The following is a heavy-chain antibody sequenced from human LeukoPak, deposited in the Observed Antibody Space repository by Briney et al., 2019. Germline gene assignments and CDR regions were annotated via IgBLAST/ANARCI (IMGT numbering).Heavy chain of an antibody. J-gene: IGHJ3*02. CDR2: MNPNSGNT. Sequence: ASVKVSCKASGYTFTSYDINWVRQATGQGLEWMGWMNPNSGNTGYAQKFQGRVTMTRDTSISTAYMELSRLRSDDTAVYYCARDRTGYSSDDAFDIWGQGTMVTVSS. V-gene: IGHV1-8*02. CDR3: ARDRTGYSSDDAFDI. CDR1: GYTFTSYD. D-gene: IGHD3-9*01.